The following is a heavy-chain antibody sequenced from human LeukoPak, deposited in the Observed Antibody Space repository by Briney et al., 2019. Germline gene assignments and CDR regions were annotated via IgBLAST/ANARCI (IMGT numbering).Heavy chain of an antibody. V-gene: IGHV4-34*01. D-gene: IGHD5-24*01. CDR1: GGSFSGYY. J-gene: IGHJ2*01. CDR3: ASGRDGYNNHWYFDL. CDR2: INHSGST. Sequence: PSETLSLTCAVYGGSFSGYYWSWIRQPPGKGLEWIGEINHSGSTNYNPSLKSRVTISVDTSKNQFSLKLSSVTAADTAVYYCASGRDGYNNHWYFDLWGRGTLVTVSS.